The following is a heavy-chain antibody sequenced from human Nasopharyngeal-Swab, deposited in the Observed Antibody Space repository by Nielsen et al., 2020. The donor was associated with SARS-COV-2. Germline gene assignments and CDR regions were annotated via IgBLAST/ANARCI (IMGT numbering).Heavy chain of an antibody. CDR1: GFDFWKYA. Sequence: GESLKISCAASGFDFWKYAMTWVRQAPGKGLEWVSTVRNNDGSLTFYADSVKGRFTISRDTSKNTVSLQMNSLRDEDTAVYYCAKDDFCSACASDVWGQGTIVTVST. CDR2: VRNNDGSLT. V-gene: IGHV3-23*01. D-gene: IGHD2-21*02. J-gene: IGHJ3*01. CDR3: AKDDFCSACASDV.